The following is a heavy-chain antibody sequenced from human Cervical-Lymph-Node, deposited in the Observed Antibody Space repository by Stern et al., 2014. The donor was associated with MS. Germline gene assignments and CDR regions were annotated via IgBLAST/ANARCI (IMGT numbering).Heavy chain of an antibody. D-gene: IGHD3-3*01. CDR1: GFTFTSYA. V-gene: IGHV3-23*04. J-gene: IGHJ4*02. CDR3: ARSSGFFWSSYPIDH. Sequence: EVQLVESGGGLVQPAGSLRLSCAASGFTFTSYAMSWVRQSPGKGLEWVSGISGRGGTADYADSVKGRFSISRDNSRNTLYLELHSLRAEDTAVYYCARSSGFFWSSYPIDHWGQGTLVTLSS. CDR2: ISGRGGTA.